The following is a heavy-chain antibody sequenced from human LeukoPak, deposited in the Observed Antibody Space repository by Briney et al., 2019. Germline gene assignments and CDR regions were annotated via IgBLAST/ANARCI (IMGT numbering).Heavy chain of an antibody. J-gene: IGHJ4*01. CDR2: IGGRDGGT. Sequence: GGSLRLSCAASGFIFSNYAMSWVRQAPGKGLEWVSAIGGRDGGTYYADSVKGRFTVSRDDTKNTLYLQMNTLRVEDTSVYYCAKWGDYDIWTVYDDSDYWGHGTLVTVSS. V-gene: IGHV3-23*01. CDR3: AKWGDYDIWTVYDDSDY. CDR1: GFIFSNYA. D-gene: IGHD3-9*01.